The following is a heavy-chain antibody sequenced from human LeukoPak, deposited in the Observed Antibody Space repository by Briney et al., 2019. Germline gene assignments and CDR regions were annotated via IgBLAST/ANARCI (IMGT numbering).Heavy chain of an antibody. CDR2: ISSSSTYI. CDR3: ARDLNTGYSSGWYIDY. V-gene: IGHV3-21*01. Sequence: GGSLRLSCAASGFTFSTYSMNWVRQAPGKGLEWVSSISSSSTYIYYADSVKGRFTISRDNAKNSLYLKMNSLRAEDTAVYYCARDLNTGYSSGWYIDYWGQGTLVTVSS. J-gene: IGHJ4*02. D-gene: IGHD6-19*01. CDR1: GFTFSTYS.